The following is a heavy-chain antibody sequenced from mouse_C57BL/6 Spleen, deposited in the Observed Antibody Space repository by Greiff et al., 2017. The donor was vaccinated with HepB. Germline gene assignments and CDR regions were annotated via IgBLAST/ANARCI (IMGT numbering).Heavy chain of an antibody. Sequence: VQLQQPGAELVMPGASVKLSCKASGYTFTSYWMHWVKQRPGQGLEWIGEIDPSDSYTNYNQKFKGKSTLTVDKSSSTAYMQLSSLTSEDSAVYYCARKGTWYAMDYWGQGTSVTVSS. J-gene: IGHJ4*01. CDR1: GYTFTSYW. CDR2: IDPSDSYT. V-gene: IGHV1-69*01. D-gene: IGHD3-3*01. CDR3: ARKGTWYAMDY.